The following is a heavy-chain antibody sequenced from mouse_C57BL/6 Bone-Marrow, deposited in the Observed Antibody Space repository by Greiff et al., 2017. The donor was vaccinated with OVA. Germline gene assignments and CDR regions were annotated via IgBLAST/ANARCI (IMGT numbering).Heavy chain of an antibody. Sequence: DVKLVESGGGLVQPGGSLSLSCAASGFTFTDYYMSWVRQPPGKALEWLGFIRNKANGYTTEYSASVKGRFTISRDNSQSILYLQMNALRAEDSATYYCATDMELDYYAMDYWGQGTSVTVSS. V-gene: IGHV7-3*03. CDR1: GFTFTDYY. CDR3: ATDMELDYYAMDY. CDR2: IRNKANGYTT. D-gene: IGHD4-1*01. J-gene: IGHJ4*01.